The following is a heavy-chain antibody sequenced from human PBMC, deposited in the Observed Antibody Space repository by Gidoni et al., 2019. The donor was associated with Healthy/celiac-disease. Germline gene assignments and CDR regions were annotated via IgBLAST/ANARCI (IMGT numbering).Heavy chain of an antibody. D-gene: IGHD6-6*01. J-gene: IGHJ5*02. CDR2: INHSGST. Sequence: QVQLQQWGAGLLKPSETLSLPCAVYGGSFSGYYWSWIRQPPGKGLEWIGEINHSGSTNYNPSLKSRVTISVDTSKNQFSLKLSSVTAADTAVYYCARGRLGAARRIGWFDPWGQGTLVTVSS. CDR1: GGSFSGYY. V-gene: IGHV4-34*01. CDR3: ARGRLGAARRIGWFDP.